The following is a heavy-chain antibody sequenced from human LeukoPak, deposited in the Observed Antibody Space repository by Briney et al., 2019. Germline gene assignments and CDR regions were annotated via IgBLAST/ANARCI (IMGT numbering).Heavy chain of an antibody. V-gene: IGHV3-33*01. J-gene: IGHJ4*02. CDR1: GFTFSNYD. D-gene: IGHD3-9*01. Sequence: PGGSVRLSCAESGFTFSNYDMHWVRQAPGKGLEWVAVIWYDGSNKYYADSVKGRFTISRDNSKNTLYLQMNSLRAEDTAVYYCARTPHYDILTGEPPIDYWGQGTLVTVSS. CDR2: IWYDGSNK. CDR3: ARTPHYDILTGEPPIDY.